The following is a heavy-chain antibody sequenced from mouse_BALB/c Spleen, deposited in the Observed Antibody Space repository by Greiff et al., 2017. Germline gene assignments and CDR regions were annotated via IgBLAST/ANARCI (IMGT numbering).Heavy chain of an antibody. CDR1: GFTFSSYG. D-gene: IGHD1-2*01. Sequence: EVKLVESGGDLVKPGGSLKLSCAASGFTFSSYGMSWVRQTPDKRLEWVATISSGGSYTYYPDSVKGRFTISRDNAKNTHYLQMSSLKSEDTAMYYCARASNTTACYAMDYWGQGTSVTVSS. V-gene: IGHV5-6*01. J-gene: IGHJ4*01. CDR2: ISSGGSYT. CDR3: ARASNTTACYAMDY.